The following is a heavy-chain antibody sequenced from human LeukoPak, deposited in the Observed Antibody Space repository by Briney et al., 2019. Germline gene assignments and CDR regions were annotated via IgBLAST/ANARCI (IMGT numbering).Heavy chain of an antibody. CDR3: ARGFCSDTNICYKEMATILPDY. CDR1: GYTFTSYG. V-gene: IGHV1-18*01. CDR2: ISAYNGNT. D-gene: IGHD5-24*01. Sequence: ASVKVSCKASGYTFTSYGISWVRQAPGQGLEWMGWISAYNGNTNYAQKLQGRVTMTTDTSTSTAYMGLRSLRSDDTAVYYCARGFCSDTNICYKEMATILPDYWGQGTLVTVSS. J-gene: IGHJ4*02.